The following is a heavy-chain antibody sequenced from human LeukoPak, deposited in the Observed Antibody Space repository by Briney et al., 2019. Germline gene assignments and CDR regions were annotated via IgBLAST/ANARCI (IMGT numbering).Heavy chain of an antibody. J-gene: IGHJ4*02. V-gene: IGHV3-15*01. CDR1: GLTFSNAW. D-gene: IGHD6-19*01. Sequence: GGSLRLSRAASGLTFSNAWMSWVSQAPGKGMEWVGRIKSETDGGTTDYAAPVKGRFTISRDESKNTLYLQMNSLKTEDTAVYYCTTVNPGIAVAGLLDYWGQGTLVTVSS. CDR2: IKSETDGGTT. CDR3: TTVNPGIAVAGLLDY.